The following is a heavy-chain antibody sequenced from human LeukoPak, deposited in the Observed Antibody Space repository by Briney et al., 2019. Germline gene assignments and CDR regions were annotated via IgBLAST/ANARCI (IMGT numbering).Heavy chain of an antibody. CDR1: GGSMSRYY. CDR3: ARSSTGSYFDY. Sequence: PSETLSLTCTVSGGSMSRYYWSWIRQPPGKGLEWIRYMYYSGSTKYNPSLKSRVTISVDTSKNQFSLKLSSVTAADTAVYYCARSSTGSYFDYWGQGTLVTVSS. D-gene: IGHD3-3*02. J-gene: IGHJ4*02. V-gene: IGHV4-59*01. CDR2: MYYSGST.